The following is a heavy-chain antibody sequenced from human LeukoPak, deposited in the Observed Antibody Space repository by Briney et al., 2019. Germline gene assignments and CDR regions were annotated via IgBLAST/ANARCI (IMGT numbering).Heavy chain of an antibody. V-gene: IGHV3-21*01. CDR3: ARGGYSSSLVDY. J-gene: IGHJ4*02. D-gene: IGHD6-6*01. CDR1: GFTFSSYA. CDR2: ISSSSSYI. Sequence: GGSLRLSCAASGFTFSSYAMSWVRQAPGKGLEWVSSISSSSSYIYYADSVKGRFTISRDNAKNSLYLQMNSLRAEDTAVYYCARGGYSSSLVDYWGQGTLVTVSS.